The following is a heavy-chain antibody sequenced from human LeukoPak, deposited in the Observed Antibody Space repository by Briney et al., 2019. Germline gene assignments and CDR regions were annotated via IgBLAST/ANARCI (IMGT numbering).Heavy chain of an antibody. Sequence: GSLRLSCAASGFTSSDRYMDWVRQAPGKGLEWVGRIKSKPNGYTTEYAASVKGRFTISSDDSKNSLHLQMNSLKTEDAAVYYCARVYGSGRGSLDIWGQGTMVTVSS. CDR1: GFTSSDRY. CDR2: IKSKPNGYTT. V-gene: IGHV3-72*01. J-gene: IGHJ3*02. D-gene: IGHD3-10*01. CDR3: ARVYGSGRGSLDI.